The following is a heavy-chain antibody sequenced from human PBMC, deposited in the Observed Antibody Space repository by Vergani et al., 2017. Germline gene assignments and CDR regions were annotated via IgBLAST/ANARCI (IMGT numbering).Heavy chain of an antibody. J-gene: IGHJ4*02. Sequence: DVQLVESGGDLVQPGGSLRLSCAASGFTFSSYSMSWVRQAPGKGLEWVSGINWNGGSTGYADSVKGRFTISRDNAKNSLYLQMNSLRAEDTALYYCARAVWYGSGSYADYWGQGTLVTVSS. CDR2: INWNGGST. V-gene: IGHV3-20*04. CDR1: GFTFSSYS. CDR3: ARAVWYGSGSYADY. D-gene: IGHD3-10*01.